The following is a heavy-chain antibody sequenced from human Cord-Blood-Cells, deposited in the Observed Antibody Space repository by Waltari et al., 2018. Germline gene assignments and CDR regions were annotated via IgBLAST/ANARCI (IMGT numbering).Heavy chain of an antibody. Sequence: EVQLVESGGGLIQPGGSLRLSCAASGFTVSSNYMSWVRQAPGKGLGWGSVIYRGGSKYYASAGKGRFTISRDNSKDPPYLQMNTLRAEDTAGYYCAREYHSITGTFNFDYWGQGTLVTVSA. CDR1: GFTVSSNY. CDR3: AREYHSITGTFNFDY. J-gene: IGHJ4*02. V-gene: IGHV3-53*01. CDR2: IYRGGSK. D-gene: IGHD1-7*01.